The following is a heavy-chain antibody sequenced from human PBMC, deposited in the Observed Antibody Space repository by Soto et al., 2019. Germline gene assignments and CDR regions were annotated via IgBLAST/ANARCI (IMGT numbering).Heavy chain of an antibody. D-gene: IGHD5-12*01. J-gene: IGHJ3*02. CDR1: GFTFSAYY. CDR3: ASSIRGHNGYDSHAFDI. V-gene: IGHV3-11*01. CDR2: ISNSGTTI. Sequence: QVQMVESGGGLVKPGGSLRLSCAASGFTFSAYYMSWIRQAPGKGLEWISYISNSGTTIFYGDSVKGRFTISRDNARNSLYLQMNSLRAEDTAVYYWASSIRGHNGYDSHAFDIWGQGTMVTGSS.